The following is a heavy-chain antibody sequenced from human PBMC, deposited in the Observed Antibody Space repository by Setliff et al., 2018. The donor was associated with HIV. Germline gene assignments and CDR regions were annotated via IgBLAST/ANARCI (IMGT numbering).Heavy chain of an antibody. CDR3: ARVPRSGGSWPYYYYYMDV. CDR1: GGSISSSSYY. J-gene: IGHJ6*03. CDR2: IYYSGST. Sequence: SETLSLTCTVSGGSISSSSYYWGWIRQPPGKGLEWIGSIYYSGSTNYNPSLKSRVTISVDTSKNQFSLKLSSVTAVDTAVYNCARVPRSGGSWPYYYYYMDVWGKGTTVTVSS. V-gene: IGHV4-39*01. D-gene: IGHD2-15*01.